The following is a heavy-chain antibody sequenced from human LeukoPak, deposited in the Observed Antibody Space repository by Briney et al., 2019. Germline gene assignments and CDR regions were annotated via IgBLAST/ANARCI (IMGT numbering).Heavy chain of an antibody. D-gene: IGHD3-22*01. V-gene: IGHV3-48*02. CDR1: GFAFSSYN. J-gene: IGHJ6*02. CDR3: ARRPYSDTSGRLSDV. Sequence: GGSLRLSCAASGFAFSSYNMNWVRQAPGKGLEWISYIGSSGSPTHYADSVGGRFTISRDNAKNSLYLQMDSLRDEDTAVYFCARRPYSDTSGRLSDVWGQGTTVTVSS. CDR2: IGSSGSPT.